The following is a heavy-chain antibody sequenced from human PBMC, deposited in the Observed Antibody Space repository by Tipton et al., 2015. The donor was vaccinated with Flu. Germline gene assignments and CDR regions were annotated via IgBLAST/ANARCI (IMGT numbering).Heavy chain of an antibody. CDR2: IHRSGST. D-gene: IGHD4-11*01. J-gene: IGHJ5*02. CDR1: GDSIRNDYF. V-gene: IGHV4-38-2*01. Sequence: LRLSCAVSGDSIRNDYFWGWIRQPPGKGLEWIATIHRSGSTKYNPSLKSRVTISVDTSKNHFSLEVRSVTAADVAVYYCARRDFSNYVSDPKNWFDRWGQGILVTVSS. CDR3: ARRDFSNYVSDPKNWFDR.